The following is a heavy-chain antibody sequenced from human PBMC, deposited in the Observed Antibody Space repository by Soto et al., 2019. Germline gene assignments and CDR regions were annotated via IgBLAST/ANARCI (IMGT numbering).Heavy chain of an antibody. CDR1: GGSFSGYY. Sequence: SETLSLTCAVYGGSFSGYYWSWIRQPPGKGLEWIGEINHSGSTNYNPSLKSRVTISVDTSKNQFSLKLSSVTAADTAVYYCARALYYYGSGSYIRFDPWGQGTLVTVSS. CDR2: INHSGST. CDR3: ARALYYYGSGSYIRFDP. D-gene: IGHD3-10*01. J-gene: IGHJ5*02. V-gene: IGHV4-34*01.